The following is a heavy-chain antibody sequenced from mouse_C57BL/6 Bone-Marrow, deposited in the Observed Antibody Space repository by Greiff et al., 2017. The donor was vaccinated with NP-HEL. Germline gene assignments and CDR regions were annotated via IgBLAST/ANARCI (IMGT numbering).Heavy chain of an antibody. J-gene: IGHJ3*01. Sequence: VQGVESGAELARPGASVKMSCKASGYTFTSYTMHWVKQRPGQGLEWIGYINPSSGYTKYNQKFKDKATLTADKSSSTAYMQLSSLTSEDSAVYYCARGEGSSLFAYWGQGTLVTVSA. V-gene: IGHV1-4*01. CDR3: ARGEGSSLFAY. CDR2: INPSSGYT. D-gene: IGHD1-1*01. CDR1: GYTFTSYT.